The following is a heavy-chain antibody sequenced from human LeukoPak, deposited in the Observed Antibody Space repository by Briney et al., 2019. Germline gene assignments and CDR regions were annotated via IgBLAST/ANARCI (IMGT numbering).Heavy chain of an antibody. V-gene: IGHV4-38-2*01. CDR2: IHHGGNT. Sequence: PSETLSLTCVVSGYPFSSNSYWAWIRPSPGKGLEWIGIIHHGGNTYYNPSLMSRVSMSLDTSKNQCSLNLNSVTAADTAVFYCARWLGNGFDIWGQGTMVTVSS. CDR3: ARWLGNGFDI. CDR1: GYPFSSNSY. J-gene: IGHJ3*02. D-gene: IGHD6-19*01.